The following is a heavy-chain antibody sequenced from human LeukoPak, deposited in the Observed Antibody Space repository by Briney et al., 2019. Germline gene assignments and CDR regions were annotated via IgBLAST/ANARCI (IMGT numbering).Heavy chain of an antibody. Sequence: KPSETLSLTCTVSGGSISNYYWNWIRQSPGKGLEWIGYILSSGSTHHNPSLTGRISLSVDTSKNQFSLKLSSVTAADTAVYYCARGPSGYSSSWYEREPMLFDYWGPGTLVTVSS. D-gene: IGHD6-13*01. CDR2: ILSSGST. CDR1: GGSISNYY. CDR3: ARGPSGYSSSWYEREPMLFDY. J-gene: IGHJ4*02. V-gene: IGHV4-59*01.